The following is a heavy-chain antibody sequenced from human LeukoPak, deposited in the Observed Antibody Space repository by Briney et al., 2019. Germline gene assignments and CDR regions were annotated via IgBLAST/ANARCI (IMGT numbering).Heavy chain of an antibody. V-gene: IGHV1-2*02. CDR1: GYTFTGYY. CDR2: INPNSGGT. Sequence: GASVKVSCKASGYTFTGYYMHWVRQAPGQGLEWMGWINPNSGGTNYAQKFQGRVTMTRDTSISTAYMELSRLRSDDTAAYYCARPSYGDYDPYDYWGQGTLVTVSS. D-gene: IGHD4-17*01. CDR3: ARPSYGDYDPYDY. J-gene: IGHJ4*02.